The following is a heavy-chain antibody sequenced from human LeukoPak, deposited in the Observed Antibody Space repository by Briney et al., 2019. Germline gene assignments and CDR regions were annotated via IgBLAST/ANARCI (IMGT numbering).Heavy chain of an antibody. CDR2: IYPGDSDT. J-gene: IGHJ4*02. V-gene: IGHV5-51*01. D-gene: IGHD5-24*01. CDR1: GYSFTSYW. CDR3: ARPGRDGYNYYYFDS. Sequence: GESLKISCKASGYSFTSYWIGWVRQMPGKGLEWIGIIYPGDSDTRYSPSFQDQVTISADKSITTAYLQWSSLKASDTAMYYSARPGRDGYNYYYFDSWGQGALVTVSS.